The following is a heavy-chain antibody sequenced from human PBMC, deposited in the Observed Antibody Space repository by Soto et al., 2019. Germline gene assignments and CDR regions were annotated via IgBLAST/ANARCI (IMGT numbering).Heavy chain of an antibody. J-gene: IGHJ6*02. CDR1: GGSISSSSYY. D-gene: IGHD4-4*01. V-gene: IGHV4-39*01. CDR2: IYYSGST. CDR3: ARLDYSNTNYYTTTVWTS. Sequence: PSETLSLTCTVSGGSISSSSYYWGWIRQPPGKGLEWIGSIYYSGSTYYNPSLKSRVTISVDTSKNQFSLKLSSVTAADTAVYYCARLDYSNTNYYTTTVWTSRAKGLRSPSP.